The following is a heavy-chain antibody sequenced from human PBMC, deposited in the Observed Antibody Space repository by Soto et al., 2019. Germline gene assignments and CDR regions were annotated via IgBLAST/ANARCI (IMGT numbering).Heavy chain of an antibody. V-gene: IGHV1-18*01. CDR2: ISPYTGHT. Sequence: QVQLVQSGAEVKKPGASVKVSCKASGYTFTSYNIVWVRQAPGQGLEWMGWISPYTGHTNYTQKLQGRVTMTTDTSTSTAYMELRSLRSDDTAVYYCARDPVVPAYYGMDVWGQWTTVTVSS. J-gene: IGHJ6*02. CDR1: GYTFTSYN. D-gene: IGHD2-2*01. CDR3: ARDPVVPAYYGMDV.